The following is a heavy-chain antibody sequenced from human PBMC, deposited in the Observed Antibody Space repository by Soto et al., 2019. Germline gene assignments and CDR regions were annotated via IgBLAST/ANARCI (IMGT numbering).Heavy chain of an antibody. CDR1: GYTFPGYY. J-gene: IGHJ3*02. CDR2: IDPKSGGT. CDR3: ARGKGVYDTRSEDGFDI. V-gene: IGHV1-2*02. D-gene: IGHD3-22*01. Sequence: ASVKVSCKASGYTFPGYYIHWVRQAPGQGLEWMGWIDPKSGGTHFAQNFQGRVTMTRDTSISTTNMELTRLRYDDSAVYYCARGKGVYDTRSEDGFDIWGQGTMVTVSS.